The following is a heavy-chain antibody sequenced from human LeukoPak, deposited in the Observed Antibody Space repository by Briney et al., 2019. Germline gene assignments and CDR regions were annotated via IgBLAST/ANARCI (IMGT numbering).Heavy chain of an antibody. V-gene: IGHV3-23*01. CDR1: GFTFSSYA. Sequence: PGGSLRLSCAASGFTFSSYAMSWVRQAPGKGLEWVSAISGSGGSTYYADSVKGRFTISRDNSKNTLYLQMNSLRAEDTAVYYCAKVPHYDYVWGSYRPCFDYWGQGTLVTVSS. CDR3: AKVPHYDYVWGSYRPCFDY. CDR2: ISGSGGST. J-gene: IGHJ4*02. D-gene: IGHD3-16*02.